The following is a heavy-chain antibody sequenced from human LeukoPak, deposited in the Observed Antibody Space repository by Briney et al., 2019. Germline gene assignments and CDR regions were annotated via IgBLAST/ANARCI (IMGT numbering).Heavy chain of an antibody. D-gene: IGHD1-26*01. CDR2: ISGGAGST. Sequence: RPGGSLRLSCATSGFSFSNSAMSWVRQAPGKGLEWVSGISGGAGSTYYADALKGRFTISRDNSKNTLYLQMSSLRAEDTAVYYCAKAGSIRFDYWGQGTLVTASS. J-gene: IGHJ4*02. CDR3: AKAGSIRFDY. V-gene: IGHV3-23*01. CDR1: GFSFSNSA.